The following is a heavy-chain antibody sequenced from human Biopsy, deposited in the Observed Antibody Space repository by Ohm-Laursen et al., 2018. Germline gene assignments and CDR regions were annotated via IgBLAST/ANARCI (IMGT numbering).Heavy chain of an antibody. Sequence: SLRLSCTASGFSVSSYDMNWVRQAPGKGLEWISYISETSSHIYDADSVRGRFTVARDIAKNSLHLQLNSLRVEDTAVYYCARGSSRRAREGGMDVWGQGTTVTVSS. D-gene: IGHD6-6*01. J-gene: IGHJ6*02. V-gene: IGHV3-21*01. CDR3: ARGSSRRAREGGMDV. CDR2: ISETSSHI. CDR1: GFSVSSYD.